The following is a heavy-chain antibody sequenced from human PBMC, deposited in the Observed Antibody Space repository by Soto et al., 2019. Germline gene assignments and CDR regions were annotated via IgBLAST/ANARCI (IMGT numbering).Heavy chain of an antibody. J-gene: IGHJ3*02. CDR3: VKDKADYGDPDAFDI. CDR2: ISSNGGST. V-gene: IGHV3-64D*06. D-gene: IGHD4-17*01. CDR1: GFTFSSYA. Sequence: GGSLRLSCSASGFTFSSYAMHWVRQAPGKGLEYVSAISSNGGSTYYADSVKGRFTISRDNSKNTLYLQMSSLRAEDTAVYYCVKDKADYGDPDAFDIWGQGTMVTVSS.